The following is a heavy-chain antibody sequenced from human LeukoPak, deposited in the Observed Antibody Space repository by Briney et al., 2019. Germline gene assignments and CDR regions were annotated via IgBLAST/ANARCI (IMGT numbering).Heavy chain of an antibody. CDR1: GGSISSYY. J-gene: IGHJ3*02. Sequence: PSETLSLTCTVSGGSISSYYWSWIRQPPGKGLEWIGFNQNSGSTNYNPSLKGRVTISIDTSKNQFPLRLSSVTAADTAVYYCARAGILAYAFDMWGQGTMVTVSS. CDR3: ARAGILAYAFDM. V-gene: IGHV4-59*08. CDR2: NQNSGST.